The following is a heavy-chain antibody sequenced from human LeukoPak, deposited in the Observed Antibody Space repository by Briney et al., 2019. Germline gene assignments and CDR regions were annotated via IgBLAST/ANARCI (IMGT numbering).Heavy chain of an antibody. CDR1: GGSVSNSTYY. V-gene: IGHV4-39*07. CDR3: ARAYRGVWYSSSWSRAFDI. J-gene: IGHJ3*02. D-gene: IGHD6-13*01. CDR2: VYYSGRT. Sequence: SETLSLTCTVSGGSVSNSTYYWGWIRQPPGKGLEWIGSVYYSGRTYYNPPLRSRVTISVDTSKNQFSLKVSSVTAADTAVYYCARAYRGVWYSSSWSRAFDIWGQGTMVTVSS.